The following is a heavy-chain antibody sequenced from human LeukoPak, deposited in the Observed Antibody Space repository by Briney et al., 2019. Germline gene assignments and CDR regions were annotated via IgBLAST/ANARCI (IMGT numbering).Heavy chain of an antibody. V-gene: IGHV3-74*01. Sequence: GGSLRLSCAASGFTFSNYWMHWLRQAPGKGLVWVSRINSDGSSPGYADFVKGRFTISRDNAKNTVYLQMNSLRVEDTAVYYCARDRIEDYDSTGYPAYWGQGALVTVSS. CDR1: GFTFSNYW. D-gene: IGHD3-22*01. J-gene: IGHJ4*02. CDR2: INSDGSSP. CDR3: ARDRIEDYDSTGYPAY.